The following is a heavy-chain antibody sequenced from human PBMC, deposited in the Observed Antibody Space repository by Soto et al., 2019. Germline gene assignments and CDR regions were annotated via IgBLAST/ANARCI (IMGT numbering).Heavy chain of an antibody. D-gene: IGHD3-3*01. J-gene: IGHJ4*02. CDR1: GFTFSSYG. V-gene: IGHV3-30*18. CDR2: IAYDEFNK. Sequence: QVQLVESGGGVVQPGRSLRLSCAASGFTFSSYGMHWVRQAPGKGLEWVALIAYDEFNKYYADSVKGRFTISRDNSKNTLYLEMNSLTVEDTAVYYCAKVPVFGVGSGFDSWGQGILVTVSS. CDR3: AKVPVFGVGSGFDS.